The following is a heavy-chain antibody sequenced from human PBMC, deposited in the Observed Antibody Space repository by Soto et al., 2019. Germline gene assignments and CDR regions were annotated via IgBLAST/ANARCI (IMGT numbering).Heavy chain of an antibody. CDR1: GFTLTSYA. CDR2: ISGGGTT. V-gene: IGHV3-23*01. Sequence: GGSLRLSCAVSGFTLTSYALTWVRQAPGRGLEWVSAISGGGTTYYADSVKGRFAVSRDVSENTVYLQMNNLRAEDTAIYYCARAHDFWAGQIASAWFALWGPGTLVTVSS. J-gene: IGHJ4*02. CDR3: ARAHDFWAGQIASAWFAL. D-gene: IGHD3-3*01.